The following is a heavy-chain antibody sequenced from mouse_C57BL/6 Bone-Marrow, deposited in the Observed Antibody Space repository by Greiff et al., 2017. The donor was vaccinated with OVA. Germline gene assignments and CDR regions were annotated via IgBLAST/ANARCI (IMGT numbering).Heavy chain of an antibody. D-gene: IGHD2-5*01. J-gene: IGHJ3*01. CDR2: IFPGSGST. CDR3: AQEPATYYSDYGCAY. Sequence: VKLVESGPELVRPGASVKISCKAPGYTFTSHWMQWVRQRPGQGLEWIGEIFPGSGSTYYNEKFKGKATLTVDTSSSTAYMQLSSLTSEDSAVYFWAQEPATYYSDYGCAYWGQGTLVTVSA. V-gene: IGHV1-56*01. CDR1: GYTFTSHW.